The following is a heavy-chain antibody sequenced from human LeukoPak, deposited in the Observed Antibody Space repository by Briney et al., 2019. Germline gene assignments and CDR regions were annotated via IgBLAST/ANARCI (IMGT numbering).Heavy chain of an antibody. D-gene: IGHD6-19*01. Sequence: SETLSLTCAVYGGSFSGYYWSWIRQPPGKGLEWIGEINHSGSTNYDPSLKSRVTISVDTSKNQFSLELSSVTAADTAVYYCARAVAGCLWYWGLGTLVTVSS. J-gene: IGHJ4*02. CDR2: INHSGST. V-gene: IGHV4-34*01. CDR3: ARAVAGCLWY. CDR1: GGSFSGYY.